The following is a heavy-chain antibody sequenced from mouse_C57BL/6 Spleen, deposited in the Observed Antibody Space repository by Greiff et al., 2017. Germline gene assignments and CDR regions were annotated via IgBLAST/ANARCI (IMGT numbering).Heavy chain of an antibody. Sequence: VQLVESGPELVKPGASVKISCKASGYAFSSSWMNWVKQRPGKGLEWIGRIYPGDGDTNYNGKFKGKATLTADKSSSTAYMQLSSLTSEDSAVYFCAKSIYYDYDVFAYWGQGTLVTVSA. J-gene: IGHJ3*01. V-gene: IGHV1-82*01. CDR3: AKSIYYDYDVFAY. CDR1: GYAFSSSW. CDR2: IYPGDGDT. D-gene: IGHD2-4*01.